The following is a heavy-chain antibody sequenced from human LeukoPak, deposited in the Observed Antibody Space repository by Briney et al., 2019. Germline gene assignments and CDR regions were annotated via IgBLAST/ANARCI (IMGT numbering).Heavy chain of an antibody. V-gene: IGHV3-23*01. CDR2: NSGGSS. D-gene: IGHD6-19*01. CDR3: AKDLGSSGWHIDY. J-gene: IGHJ4*02. CDR1: GFTFSTYG. Sequence: GVSLRLSCAASGFTFSTYGVYWVRQAPGKGLEWVSSNSGGSSYYADSVKGRFTISRDNSKNTLYLQMNSLRAEDTAVYYCAKDLGSSGWHIDYWGQGTLVTVSS.